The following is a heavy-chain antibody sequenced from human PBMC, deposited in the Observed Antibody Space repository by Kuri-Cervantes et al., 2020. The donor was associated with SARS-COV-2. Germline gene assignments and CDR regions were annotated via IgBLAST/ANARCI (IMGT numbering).Heavy chain of an antibody. J-gene: IGHJ2*01. Sequence: GESLKISCAASGFTVSSNYMSWVRQAPGKGLEWVSAISGSGGSTYYADSVKGRFTISRDNSKNTLYLQMNSLRAEDTAVYYRANDMVPGSWGRGTLVTVSS. D-gene: IGHD3-10*01. V-gene: IGHV3-23*01. CDR2: ISGSGGST. CDR1: GFTVSSNY. CDR3: ANDMVPGS.